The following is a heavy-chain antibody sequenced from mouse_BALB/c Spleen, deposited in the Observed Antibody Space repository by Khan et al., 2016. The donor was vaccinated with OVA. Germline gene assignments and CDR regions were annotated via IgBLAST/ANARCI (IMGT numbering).Heavy chain of an antibody. CDR1: GFTFSAYG. CDR3: ASHLTGSFAY. D-gene: IGHD4-1*01. J-gene: IGHJ3*01. V-gene: IGHV5-6*01. Sequence: EVELVESGGDLVRPGGSLKLSCAASGFTFSAYGMSWVRQSPDKRLEWVATINSDGYSTYYPDSLTGRFTISRDTAKNTLYLQMRSLKSEDTAMYYCASHLTGSFAYWGQGTLVTVSA. CDR2: INSDGYST.